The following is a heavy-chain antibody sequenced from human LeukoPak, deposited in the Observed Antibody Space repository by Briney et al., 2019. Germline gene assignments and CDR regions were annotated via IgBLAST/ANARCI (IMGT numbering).Heavy chain of an antibody. CDR1: GGTFSIYA. CDR2: IIPIFGTA. J-gene: IGHJ4*02. V-gene: IGHV1-69*05. Sequence: SVKVSCTASGGTFSIYAISWVRQAPGQGLEWMGGIIPIFGTANYAQKFQGRVTITTDESTSTAYMELSSLRSEDTAVYYCARDPTSGYSSGGDYWGQGTLVTVSS. CDR3: ARDPTSGYSSGGDY. D-gene: IGHD6-19*01.